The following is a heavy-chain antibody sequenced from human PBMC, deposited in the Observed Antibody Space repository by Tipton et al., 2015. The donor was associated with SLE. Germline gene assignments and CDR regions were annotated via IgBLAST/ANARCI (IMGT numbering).Heavy chain of an antibody. CDR1: GGSISSHY. J-gene: IGHJ3*02. Sequence: TLSLTCTVSGGSISSHYWSWIRQPPGKGLEWIGYIYYSGSTNYNPSLKSRVTISVDTSKNQFSLKLSSVTAADTAVYYCASSYYGSGSYYIEDAFDIWGQGTMVTVSS. CDR3: ASSYYGSGSYYIEDAFDI. D-gene: IGHD3-10*01. V-gene: IGHV4-59*08. CDR2: IYYSGST.